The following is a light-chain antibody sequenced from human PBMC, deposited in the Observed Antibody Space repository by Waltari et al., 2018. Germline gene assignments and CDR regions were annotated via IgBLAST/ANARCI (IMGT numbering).Light chain of an antibody. Sequence: DIQMTQSPSSVSASVGDRVTLTCRASQGIASRLAWYQQKPGKSPKLLIYGASSLHSGVPARFSGSGSGTDFTLTIRSLQPEDFATYYCQQVNSFPRTFGQGTKVEVK. J-gene: IGKJ1*01. CDR3: QQVNSFPRT. V-gene: IGKV1-12*01. CDR2: GAS. CDR1: QGIASR.